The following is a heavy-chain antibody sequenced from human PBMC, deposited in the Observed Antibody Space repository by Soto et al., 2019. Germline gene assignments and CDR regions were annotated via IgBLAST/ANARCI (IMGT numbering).Heavy chain of an antibody. CDR2: IYYSGST. J-gene: IGHJ4*02. D-gene: IGHD3-9*01. V-gene: IGHV4-59*01. Sequence: QVQLQESGPGLVKPSETLSLTCTVSGGSISSYYWSWIRQPPGKGLEWIGYIYYSGSTNYNPSLKMRVTISVDTSKNQFSLKLSSVTAADAAVYYCARMRNILTCYPGLFDYWGQGTLVTVSS. CDR3: ARMRNILTCYPGLFDY. CDR1: GGSISSYY.